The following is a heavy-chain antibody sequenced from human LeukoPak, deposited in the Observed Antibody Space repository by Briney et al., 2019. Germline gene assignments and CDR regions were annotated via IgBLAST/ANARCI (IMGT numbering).Heavy chain of an antibody. CDR2: ISWDGGST. Sequence: GGSLRLSCAASGFTLDDYAMHWVRQAPGKGLEWVSLISWDGGSTYYADSVKGRFTTSRDNSKNSLYLQMNSLRAEDTALYYCAKGSGYYYYYMDVWGKGTTVTVSS. V-gene: IGHV3-43D*03. CDR1: GFTLDDYA. J-gene: IGHJ6*03. CDR3: AKGSGYYYYYMDV. D-gene: IGHD3-10*01.